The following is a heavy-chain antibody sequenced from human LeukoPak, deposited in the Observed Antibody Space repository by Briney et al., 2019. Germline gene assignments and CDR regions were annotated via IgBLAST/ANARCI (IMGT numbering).Heavy chain of an antibody. Sequence: GGPLRLSCAASGFTFSRYWMNWVRQATGKGLEWVSSISSSSSYIYYADSVKGRFTISRDNAKNSLYLQMNSLRAEDTAVYYCARGKNIAVAGTGAFDIWGQGTMVTVSS. V-gene: IGHV3-21*01. J-gene: IGHJ3*02. CDR2: ISSSSSYI. D-gene: IGHD6-19*01. CDR1: GFTFSRYW. CDR3: ARGKNIAVAGTGAFDI.